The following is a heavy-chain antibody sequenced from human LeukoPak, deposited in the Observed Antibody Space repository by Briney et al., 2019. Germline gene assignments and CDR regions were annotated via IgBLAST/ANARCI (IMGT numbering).Heavy chain of an antibody. CDR1: GFTFSDYY. CDR3: ARVPLYTRSYYFDY. CDR2: ISSSGSTI. Sequence: GGSLRLSCAASGFTFSDYYMSWIRQAPGKGLEWVSYISSSGSTIYYADSVKGRFTISRDNAKNSLYLQMNSLRAEDTAVYYCARVPLYTRSYYFDYWGQGTLVTVSS. V-gene: IGHV3-11*04. D-gene: IGHD6-13*01. J-gene: IGHJ4*02.